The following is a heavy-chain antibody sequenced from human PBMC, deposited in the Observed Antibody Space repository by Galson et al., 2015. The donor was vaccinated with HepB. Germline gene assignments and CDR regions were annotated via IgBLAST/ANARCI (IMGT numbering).Heavy chain of an antibody. D-gene: IGHD2-15*01. Sequence: ETLSLTCTVSGGPISSYYWSWIRQPPGKGLEWIGYIYHSGSTNYNPSLKSRVTISVDTSKNQFSLKLRSVTAADTAVYYCARDYAAKTGARYHYYYGMDVWGQGTTVTVSS. V-gene: IGHV4-59*01. CDR3: ARDYAAKTGARYHYYYGMDV. CDR2: IYHSGST. J-gene: IGHJ6*02. CDR1: GGPISSYY.